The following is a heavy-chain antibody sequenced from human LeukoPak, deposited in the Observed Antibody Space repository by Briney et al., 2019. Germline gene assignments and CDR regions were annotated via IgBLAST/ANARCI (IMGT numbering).Heavy chain of an antibody. V-gene: IGHV3-23*01. CDR1: GFTFSSYA. Sequence: GGSLRLSCAASGFTFSSYAMSWVRQAPGKGLEWVSAIIGSGGSTYYADSVKGRFTNSRDNSKNTLYLQMNSLGAEETAVYYCAKHARYYYDSSGYPYLRYWGQGTLVTVSS. CDR3: AKHARYYYDSSGYPYLRY. J-gene: IGHJ4*02. CDR2: IIGSGGST. D-gene: IGHD3-22*01.